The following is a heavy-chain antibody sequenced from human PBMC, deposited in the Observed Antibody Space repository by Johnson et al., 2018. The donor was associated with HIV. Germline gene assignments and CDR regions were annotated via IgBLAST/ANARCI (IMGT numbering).Heavy chain of an antibody. V-gene: IGHV3-11*04. CDR2: ISSCGSTI. D-gene: IGHD1-26*01. J-gene: IGHJ3*02. CDR1: GFTLSDYY. CDR3: AREGIVGATGPGPTLQDAFDI. Sequence: QMLLVESGGGLVQPGGSLRLSCAASGFTLSDYYMSWIRQAPGKGLEWVSYISSCGSTIYYADSVKGRFPISRDTAKNSLYLQKNTLRAEDTAVYYCAREGIVGATGPGPTLQDAFDIWGQGTMVTVSS.